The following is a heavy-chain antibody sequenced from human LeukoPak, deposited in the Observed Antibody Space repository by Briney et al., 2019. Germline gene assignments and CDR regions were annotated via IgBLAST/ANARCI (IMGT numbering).Heavy chain of an antibody. CDR2: IYQTTT. CDR1: GDSMSSYF. J-gene: IGHJ6*04. V-gene: IGHV4-59*01. D-gene: IGHD1-14*01. CDR3: ARNFPGRTEDV. Sequence: PSETLSLTFTVSGDSMSSYFWTWVRQFPGKGLEWVGYIYQTTTTYNPSLKGRATISADMSQNQLSLKVTSVTAADTAVYYCARNFPGRTEDVWGKGTTVIVSS.